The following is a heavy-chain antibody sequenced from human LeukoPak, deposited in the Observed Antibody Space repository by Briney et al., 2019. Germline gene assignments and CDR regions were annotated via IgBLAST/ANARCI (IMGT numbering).Heavy chain of an antibody. D-gene: IGHD6-19*01. V-gene: IGHV4-39*01. J-gene: IGHJ4*02. CDR3: ARGKGSGWTFDY. CDR2: IYYSRST. CDR1: GGSISSSSYY. Sequence: SETLSLTCSVSGGSISSSSYYWGWIRQPPGKGLEWIGSIYYSRSTYYNPSLKSRVTISVDTSKNQFSLKLSSVTAADTAVYYCARGKGSGWTFDYWGQGTLVTVSS.